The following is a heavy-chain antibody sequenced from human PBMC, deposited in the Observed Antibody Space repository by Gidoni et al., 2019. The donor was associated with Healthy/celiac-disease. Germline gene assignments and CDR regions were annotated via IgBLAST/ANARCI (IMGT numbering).Heavy chain of an antibody. D-gene: IGHD2-15*01. Sequence: EVQLVESGGGLVKPGGSLRLSCAASGFSFSSYSMNWVRQAPGKGLEWVSSISTSSYIYYSDSVKGRFTISRDNAKNSLYLQMNSLRAEDTAVYYCAREVSYCSGGNCYSYWFDPWGQGTLVTVSS. J-gene: IGHJ5*02. V-gene: IGHV3-21*01. CDR1: GFSFSSYS. CDR3: AREVSYCSGGNCYSYWFDP. CDR2: ISTSSYI.